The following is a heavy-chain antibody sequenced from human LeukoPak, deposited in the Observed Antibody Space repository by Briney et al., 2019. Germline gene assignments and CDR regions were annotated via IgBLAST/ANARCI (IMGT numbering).Heavy chain of an antibody. V-gene: IGHV3-49*03. CDR1: GFTFGDYA. J-gene: IGHJ5*02. CDR3: TRFHYVWGSYRYP. D-gene: IGHD3-16*02. Sequence: GGSLRLSCTASGFTFGDYAMSWFRQAPGKGLEWVGFIRSKAYGGTTEYAASVKGRFTISRDDSKSIAYLQMNSLKTEDTAVYYCTRFHYVWGSYRYPWGQGTLVTVSS. CDR2: IRSKAYGGTT.